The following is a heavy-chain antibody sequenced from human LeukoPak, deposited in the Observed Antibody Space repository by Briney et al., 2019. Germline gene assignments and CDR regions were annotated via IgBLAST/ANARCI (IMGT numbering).Heavy chain of an antibody. Sequence: SETLSLTCTVSGDITHYWGWIRQPPGQGLECIGSIYFSGSAYYNPSLRSRVTISLDTSKKQLSLELSSVTATDTAVYFCATNRAGTYDRPFDIWGQGTMVTVSS. CDR3: ATNRAGTYDRPFDI. D-gene: IGHD1-26*01. V-gene: IGHV4-39*01. CDR1: GDITHY. J-gene: IGHJ3*02. CDR2: IYFSGSA.